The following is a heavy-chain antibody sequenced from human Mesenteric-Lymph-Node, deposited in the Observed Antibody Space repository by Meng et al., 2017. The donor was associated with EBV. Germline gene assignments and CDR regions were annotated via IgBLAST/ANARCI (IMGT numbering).Heavy chain of an antibody. D-gene: IGHD4-17*01. J-gene: IGHJ4*02. CDR1: GYRFIGYY. CDR3: ARSSDYGDYV. V-gene: IGHV1-2*06. Sequence: QGQLVQSGAEGKKPGASLKVSCEASGYRFIGYYLHWVRQVPGQGLEWMGRIDPYSGGTNYAQKFQDRVTMTRDTSISTAYMDLSRLTSDDTAVYYCARSSDYGDYVWGQGSLVTVSS. CDR2: IDPYSGGT.